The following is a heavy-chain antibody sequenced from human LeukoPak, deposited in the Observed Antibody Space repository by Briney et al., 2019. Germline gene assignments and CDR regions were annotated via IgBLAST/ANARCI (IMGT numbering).Heavy chain of an antibody. CDR1: GYTFTGYY. Sequence: ASVTVSCKASGYTFTGYYMHWVRQAPGQGLEWMGWINPNSGGTNYAQKFQGRVTMTRDTSISTAYMELSRLRSDDTAVYYCARVRATAVAGTGEVFDYWGQGTLVTVSS. CDR3: ARVRATAVAGTGEVFDY. V-gene: IGHV1-2*02. CDR2: INPNSGGT. J-gene: IGHJ4*02. D-gene: IGHD6-19*01.